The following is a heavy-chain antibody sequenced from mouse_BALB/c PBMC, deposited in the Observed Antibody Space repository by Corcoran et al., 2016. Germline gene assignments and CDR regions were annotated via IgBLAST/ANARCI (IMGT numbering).Heavy chain of an antibody. Sequence: QIQLVQSGPELKKPGETVKISCKASGYTFTNYGMNWVKQAPGKGLKWMGWINTYTGEPTYADDFKGRFAFSLETSASTAYLQINNLKNEDMATYFCARPTMMTTGYFDVWGAGTTVTVSS. D-gene: IGHD2-4*01. CDR2: INTYTGEP. CDR3: ARPTMMTTGYFDV. J-gene: IGHJ1*01. CDR1: GYTFTNYG. V-gene: IGHV9-1*02.